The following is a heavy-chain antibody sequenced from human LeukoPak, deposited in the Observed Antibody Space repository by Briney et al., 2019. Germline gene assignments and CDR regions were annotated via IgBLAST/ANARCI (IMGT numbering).Heavy chain of an antibody. CDR2: IYSGGST. CDR3: AGFSHKGV. J-gene: IGHJ6*02. CDR1: GFTVSNNY. Sequence: PGGSLRLSCSASGFTVSNNYRSWVRQAPGKGLEWVALIYSGGSTYYADFVKGRFTISRDNSKNTLYLQMSSLRAEDTAVYYCAGFSHKGVWGQGTTVTVSS. V-gene: IGHV3-66*01.